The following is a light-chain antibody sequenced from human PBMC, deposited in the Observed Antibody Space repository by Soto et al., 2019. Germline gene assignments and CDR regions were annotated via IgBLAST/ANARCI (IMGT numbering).Light chain of an antibody. V-gene: IGLV1-40*01. CDR2: GNS. J-gene: IGLJ3*02. CDR1: SSNIGAGYD. CDR3: QSYDSSLSSGV. Sequence: QSVLTQPPSVSGAPGQRVTISCTGSSSNIGAGYDVHWYQQIPGTGPKLLIYGNSNRPSGVPDRFSGSKSCTSASLAITGLQAEVEADYYCQSYDSSLSSGVFGGGTKLNVL.